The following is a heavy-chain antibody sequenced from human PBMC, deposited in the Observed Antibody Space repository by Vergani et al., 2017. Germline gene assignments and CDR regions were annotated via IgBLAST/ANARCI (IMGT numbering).Heavy chain of an antibody. CDR3: ATYEYSSFFDY. CDR2: IRSKANSYAT. V-gene: IGHV3-73*01. D-gene: IGHD6-6*01. J-gene: IGHJ4*02. Sequence: EVQLVESGGGLVQPGGSLKLSCAASGFTFSGSAMHWVRQASGKGLEWVGRIRSKANSYATAYAASVKGRFTISRDNSKNTLYLQMNSLRAEDTAVYYCATYEYSSFFDYWGQGTLVTVSS. CDR1: GFTFSGSA.